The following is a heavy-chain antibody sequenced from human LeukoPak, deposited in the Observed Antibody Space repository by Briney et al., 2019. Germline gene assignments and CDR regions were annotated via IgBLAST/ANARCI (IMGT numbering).Heavy chain of an antibody. V-gene: IGHV1-2*02. Sequence: ASVKVSCKASGYTFTGYYMHWVRQAPGQGLEWMGWINPNSGGTNYAQKFQGRVTITRNTSISTAYMELSSLRPEDTAVYYCARGYSGLGIIDYWGQGTLVTVSS. CDR1: GYTFTGYY. J-gene: IGHJ4*02. CDR3: ARGYSGLGIIDY. CDR2: INPNSGGT. D-gene: IGHD5-12*01.